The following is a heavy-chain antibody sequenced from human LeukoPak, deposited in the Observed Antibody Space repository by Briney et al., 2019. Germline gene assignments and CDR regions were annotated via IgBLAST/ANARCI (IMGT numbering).Heavy chain of an antibody. V-gene: IGHV4-59*08. J-gene: IGHJ4*02. CDR1: GGSISSYY. CDR2: IYYSGST. Sequence: SETLSLTCTVSGGSISSYYWSWIRQPPVKGLEWIGYIYYSGSTNYNPSLKSRVTISVDTSKNQFSLKLSSVTAADTAVYYCARRELATIAFDYWGQGTLVTVSS. D-gene: IGHD5-24*01. CDR3: ARRELATIAFDY.